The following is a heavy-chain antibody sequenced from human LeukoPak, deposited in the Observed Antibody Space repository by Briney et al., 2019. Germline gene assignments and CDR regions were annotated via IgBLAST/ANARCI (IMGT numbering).Heavy chain of an antibody. CDR2: INSEGSST. CDR3: ARDPAPQGWFDS. Sequence: PGRSLRLSCAASGFTFSTYWMHWVRQAPGKGLVWVSRINSEGSSTTYADSVKGRFTISRDNAKNILYLQMNSLRAEDTAVYHCARDPAPQGWFDSWGQGTLVTVSS. CDR1: GFTFSTYW. V-gene: IGHV3-74*01. J-gene: IGHJ5*01.